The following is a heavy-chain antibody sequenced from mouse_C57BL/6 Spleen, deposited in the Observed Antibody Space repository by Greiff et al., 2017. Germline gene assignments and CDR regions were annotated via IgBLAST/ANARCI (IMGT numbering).Heavy chain of an antibody. D-gene: IGHD2-3*01. J-gene: IGHJ3*01. CDR1: GFTFSSSA. CDR2: ISSGGDYI. CDR3: TRAGDGYYGFAY. V-gene: IGHV5-9-1*02. Sequence: EVKVVESGEGLVKPGGSLKLSCAASGFTFSSSAMSWVRQTPEKRLEWVAYISSGGDYIYYADTVKGRFTISRDNARNTLYLQMSSLKSEDTAMYYCTRAGDGYYGFAYWGQGTLVTVSA.